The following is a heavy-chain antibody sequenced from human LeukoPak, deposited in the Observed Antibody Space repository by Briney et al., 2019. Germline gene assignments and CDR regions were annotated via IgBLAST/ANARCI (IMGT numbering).Heavy chain of an antibody. CDR3: ARGYCSSTSCYTASYYYYGMDV. CDR2: MNPNSGNT. D-gene: IGHD2-2*02. CDR1: GYTFTSYD. V-gene: IGHV1-8*01. Sequence: VASVKVSCKASGYTFTSYDINWVRQATGQGLEWMGWMNPNSGNTGYAQKFQGRVTMTRNTSISTAYMELSSLRSEDTAVYYCARGYCSSTSCYTASYYYYGMDVWGQGTTVTVSS. J-gene: IGHJ6*02.